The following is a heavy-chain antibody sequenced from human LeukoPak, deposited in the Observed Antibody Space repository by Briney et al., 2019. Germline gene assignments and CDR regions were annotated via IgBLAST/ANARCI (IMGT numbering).Heavy chain of an antibody. V-gene: IGHV4-4*09. J-gene: IGHJ4*02. Sequence: SETLSLSCTVSGGSINGYYWSWIRLPPGKGLEWIAYIYSSGSTNYNPSLKSRVTISVDTSKNQFSLKLSSVTAADTAVYYCARLGNYYGSGSYYYFDYWGQGTLVTVSS. CDR2: IYSSGST. D-gene: IGHD3-10*01. CDR1: GGSINGYY. CDR3: ARLGNYYGSGSYYYFDY.